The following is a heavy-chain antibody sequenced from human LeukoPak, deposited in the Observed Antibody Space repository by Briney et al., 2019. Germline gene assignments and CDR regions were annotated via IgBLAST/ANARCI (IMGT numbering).Heavy chain of an antibody. J-gene: IGHJ4*02. D-gene: IGHD2-15*01. Sequence: LTGGSLRLSWAASGFTFSTYAMSWVRQAPGKGLEWVSAITPTAGNTYYADPVKGRFTISRDTSKNTQFQQMNSLSAEDTAVYSCLGYCSGGSCYSGGYWGQGTLVTVSS. CDR2: ITPTAGNT. CDR3: LGYCSGGSCYSGGY. CDR1: GFTFSTYA. V-gene: IGHV3-23*01.